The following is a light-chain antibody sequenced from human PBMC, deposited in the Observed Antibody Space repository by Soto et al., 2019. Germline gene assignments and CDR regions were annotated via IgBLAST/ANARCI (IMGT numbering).Light chain of an antibody. CDR2: GAF. V-gene: IGKV3-15*01. J-gene: IGKJ1*01. CDR1: QSVSSN. CDR3: LQYNDWPLT. Sequence: EIVMTQSPVTLSVSPGERATLSCRASQSVSSNLAWYQQKPGQAPSLLIYGAFTRATGIPARFSGTGSGTEFTLTISSLQSEDFALYYCLQYNDWPLTFGQGTKVDI.